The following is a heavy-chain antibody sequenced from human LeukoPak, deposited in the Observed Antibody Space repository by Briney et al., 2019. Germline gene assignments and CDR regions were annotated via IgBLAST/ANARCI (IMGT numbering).Heavy chain of an antibody. J-gene: IGHJ6*02. D-gene: IGHD2-15*01. Sequence: GESLKLSCKASGYSFSSDWIAWVRQMPGKGLEWMGIIFPIDSETTYSPSFQGQVTISADKSISTAYLQWSSLKASDTAMYYCTRGCSGGSCSRDAMDVWGQGTMVTVSS. CDR3: TRGCSGGSCSRDAMDV. CDR1: GYSFSSDW. V-gene: IGHV5-51*01. CDR2: IFPIDSET.